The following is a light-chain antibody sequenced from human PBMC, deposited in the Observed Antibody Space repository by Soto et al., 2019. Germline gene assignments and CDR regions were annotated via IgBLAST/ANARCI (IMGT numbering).Light chain of an antibody. CDR1: SSSIGAGYD. V-gene: IGLV1-40*01. CDR3: QYYESSRYGYV. CDR2: ANS. Sequence: QSVLTQPTSVSGAPGHRVTNSCAGSSSSIGAGYDVHWYQQLPGAAPKLLIYANSNRPSGVPDRFSGSKSGTSASLTITGLQAEDEADYYCQYYESSRYGYVFGYVTKVTVL. J-gene: IGLJ1*01.